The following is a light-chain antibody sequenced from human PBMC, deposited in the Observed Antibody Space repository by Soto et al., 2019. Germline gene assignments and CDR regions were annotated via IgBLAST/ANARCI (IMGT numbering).Light chain of an antibody. V-gene: IGLV8-61*01. Sequence: QTVVTQEASLSVSPGGTVTLTCGLNSGSVSTSHYPSWYQQTPGQPPRTLILNIESRHSGVPERFSGTIIGRRAALTITGAQSEDESDYYCMLSVGTGVWVFGGGTKVTVL. CDR1: SGSVSTSHY. CDR2: NIE. CDR3: MLSVGTGVWV. J-gene: IGLJ3*02.